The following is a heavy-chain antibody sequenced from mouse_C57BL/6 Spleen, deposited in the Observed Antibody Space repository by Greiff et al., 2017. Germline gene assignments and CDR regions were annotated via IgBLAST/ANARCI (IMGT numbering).Heavy chain of an antibody. CDR1: GFTFSDYG. V-gene: IGHV5-17*01. CDR2: ISSGSSTI. J-gene: IGHJ1*03. CDR3: ARGYFDV. Sequence: DVMLVESGGGLVKPGGSLKLSCAASGFTFSDYGMNWVRQAPEKGLEWVAYISSGSSTIYYADTVKGRFTISRDNAKNTLCLQMTSLRSEDTARYDCARGYFDVWGTGTTVTVSS.